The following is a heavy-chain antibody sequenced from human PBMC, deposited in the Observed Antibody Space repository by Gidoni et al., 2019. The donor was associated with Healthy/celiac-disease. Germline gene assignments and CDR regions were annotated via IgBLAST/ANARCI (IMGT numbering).Heavy chain of an antibody. D-gene: IGHD3-10*01. V-gene: IGHV4-34*01. Sequence: QVQLQQWCAGLLKPSETLSLSCAVSGVSFSGYYWRWIRQPPGKGLEWIGEINHSGSTNYNPSLRSGVTISVDTSKKQFSLKMSSVTEADTAVYYCARAPRITMVRGVRFDYWGQGTLVTVSS. CDR1: GVSFSGYY. CDR3: ARAPRITMVRGVRFDY. CDR2: INHSGST. J-gene: IGHJ4*02.